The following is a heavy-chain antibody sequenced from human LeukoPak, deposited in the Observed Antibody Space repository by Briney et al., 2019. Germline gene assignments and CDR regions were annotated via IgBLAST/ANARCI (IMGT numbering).Heavy chain of an antibody. J-gene: IGHJ6*03. CDR1: GYSFTSYW. CDR2: IYPGDSDT. Sequence: GESLKISCKGSGYSFTSYWIGWVRQMPGKGLEWMGIIYPGDSDTRYSPSFQGQVTISADKSISTAYLQWSSLKASDTAMYYCARITGSKYYYYYYMDVWGKGTTVTVSS. D-gene: IGHD1-14*01. CDR3: ARITGSKYYYYYYMDV. V-gene: IGHV5-51*01.